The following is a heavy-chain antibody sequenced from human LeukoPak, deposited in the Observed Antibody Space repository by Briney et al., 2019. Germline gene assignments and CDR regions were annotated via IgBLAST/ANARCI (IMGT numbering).Heavy chain of an antibody. CDR1: GGSFNDYY. D-gene: IGHD6-19*01. J-gene: IGHJ3*02. V-gene: IGHV4-34*01. CDR3: ARDRAEAGSDGFDI. CDR2: INLRGST. Sequence: KSSETLSLTCAVYGGSFNDYYWNWIRQPPGKGLEWIGEINLRGSTTYNPSLKSRVTISLDESKNQFSLKLSSVTAADTAVYFCARDRAEAGSDGFDIWGQGTMVTVSS.